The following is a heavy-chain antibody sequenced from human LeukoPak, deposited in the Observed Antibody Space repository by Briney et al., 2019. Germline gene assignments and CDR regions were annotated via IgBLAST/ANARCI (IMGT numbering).Heavy chain of an antibody. D-gene: IGHD4-11*01. CDR1: GYSFISYW. V-gene: IGHV5-51*01. CDR3: ARLSLTNSDPPDY. Sequence: GESLKISCKGSGYSFISYWIGWVRQMPGKGLEWMGIIYPGDSDTRYSPSFQGQVTISADMSISTAYLQWSSLKASDTAMYYCARLSLTNSDPPDYWGQGTLVTVSS. J-gene: IGHJ4*02. CDR2: IYPGDSDT.